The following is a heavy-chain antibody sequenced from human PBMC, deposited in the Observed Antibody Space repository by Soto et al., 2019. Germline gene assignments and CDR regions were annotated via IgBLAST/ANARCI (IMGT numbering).Heavy chain of an antibody. CDR2: IIPIFGTA. CDR1: GGTFSSYA. Sequence: QVQLVQSGAEVKQPGSSVKVSCKASGGTFSSYAISWVRQAPGQGLEWMGGIIPIFGTANYAQKFQGRVTITADESTSTAYMELSSLRSEDTAVYYCARSARSSSSYYSGMDVWGQGTTVTVSS. V-gene: IGHV1-69*01. CDR3: ARSARSSSSYYSGMDV. J-gene: IGHJ6*02. D-gene: IGHD6-6*01.